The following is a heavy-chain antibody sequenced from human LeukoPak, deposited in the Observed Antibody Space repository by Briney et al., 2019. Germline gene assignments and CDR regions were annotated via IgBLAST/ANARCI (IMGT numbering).Heavy chain of an antibody. CDR2: ISWNSGSI. V-gene: IGHV3-9*01. CDR3: ARESYDILTGPDY. D-gene: IGHD3-9*01. Sequence: PGRSLRLSCAASGFTFDDYAMHWVRQAPGKGLEWVSGISWNSGSIGYADSVKGRFTISRDNAKNSLYLQMNSLRAEDTAVYYCARESYDILTGPDYWGQGTLVTVSS. J-gene: IGHJ4*02. CDR1: GFTFDDYA.